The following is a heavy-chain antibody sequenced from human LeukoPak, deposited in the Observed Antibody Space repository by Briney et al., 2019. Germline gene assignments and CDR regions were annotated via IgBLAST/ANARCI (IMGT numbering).Heavy chain of an antibody. D-gene: IGHD2-21*02. CDR2: ISAYNGNT. Sequence: ASVKVSCKASGYTFTSYGISWVRQAPGQGLEWMGWISAYNGNTNYAQKLQGRVTMTTDTSTSTAYMELRSLRSDDTAVYYCAKPSNEQLAYCGGVCYPDHDAFDIWGQGTMVTVSS. CDR3: AKPSNEQLAYCGGVCYPDHDAFDI. J-gene: IGHJ3*02. CDR1: GYTFTSYG. V-gene: IGHV1-18*01.